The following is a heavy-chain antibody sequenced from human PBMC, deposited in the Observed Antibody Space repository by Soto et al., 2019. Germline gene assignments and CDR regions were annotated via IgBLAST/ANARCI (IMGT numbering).Heavy chain of an antibody. CDR2: IIPIFGTT. CDR3: ARNAILTATPRLFDF. D-gene: IGHD2-21*02. V-gene: IGHV1-69*06. J-gene: IGHJ4*02. Sequence: GASVKVSCKASGDTFNSYAISWVRQAPGQGLEWMGEIIPIFGTTNFAHHFQGRVTITADISASTAYVGLSSLTSEDTAVYYCARNAILTATPRLFDFWGQGTLVTVSS. CDR1: GDTFNSYA.